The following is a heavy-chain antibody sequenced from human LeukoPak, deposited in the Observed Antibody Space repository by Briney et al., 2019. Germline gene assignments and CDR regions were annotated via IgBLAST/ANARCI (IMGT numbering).Heavy chain of an antibody. CDR3: ARDGQQLAPYTMDV. J-gene: IGHJ6*02. CDR1: GFSFRSHA. V-gene: IGHV3-33*01. D-gene: IGHD6-13*01. Sequence: SGGSLRLSCAASGFSFRSHAMHWVRQAPGKGLEWVAQIWYDGSNKYYTDSVKGRFTISRDNSESTLYLQMNSLRAEDTAAYYCARDGQQLAPYTMDVWGQGTTVTVSS. CDR2: IWYDGSNK.